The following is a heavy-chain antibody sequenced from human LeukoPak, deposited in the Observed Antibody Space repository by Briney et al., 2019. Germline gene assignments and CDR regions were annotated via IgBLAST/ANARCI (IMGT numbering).Heavy chain of an antibody. CDR3: AREGGDY. CDR1: LHTFTTYD. Sequence: GAPVRVSSTASLHTFTTYDINWVRQAPGQGLEWMGYMNPNSGNTGYAQKFQGRVTITTNTSTSTAYMELSSLRSDDTAVYYCAREGGDYWGQGALVTVSS. J-gene: IGHJ4*02. V-gene: IGHV1-8*03. CDR2: MNPNSGNT.